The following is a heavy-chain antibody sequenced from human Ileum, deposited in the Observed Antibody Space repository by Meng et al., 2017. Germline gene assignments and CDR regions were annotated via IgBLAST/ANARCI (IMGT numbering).Heavy chain of an antibody. V-gene: IGHV3-33*01. CDR1: GFTFSSYG. Sequence: GESLKISCAASGFTFSSYGMHWVRQAPGKGLEWVAVIWYDGSNKYYADSVKGRFTISRDNSKNTLYLQMNSLRAEDTAVYYCARGVVAATPDYWGQGNLVTGAS. D-gene: IGHD2-15*01. J-gene: IGHJ4*02. CDR3: ARGVVAATPDY. CDR2: IWYDGSNK.